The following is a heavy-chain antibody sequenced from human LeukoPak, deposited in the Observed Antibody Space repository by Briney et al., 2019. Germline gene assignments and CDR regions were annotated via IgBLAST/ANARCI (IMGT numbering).Heavy chain of an antibody. CDR2: IYHTGSA. CDR3: ARYCTSTTCILRGFDY. Sequence: SETLSLTCSVSGYSFTSGHYWGWIRQPPGKGLEWIANIYHTGSAHYNPSLKSRVTISVDTSKNQFSMKLSSVTAADTAVYYCARYCTSTTCILRGFDYWGQGTLVTVSS. D-gene: IGHD2-2*01. V-gene: IGHV4-38-2*01. J-gene: IGHJ4*02. CDR1: GYSFTSGHY.